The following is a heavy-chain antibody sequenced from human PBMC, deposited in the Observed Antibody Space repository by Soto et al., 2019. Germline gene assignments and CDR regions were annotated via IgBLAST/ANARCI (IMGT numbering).Heavy chain of an antibody. V-gene: IGHV3-33*01. J-gene: IGHJ4*02. Sequence: QVQLVESGGGVVQPGRSLRLSCAASGFTFSIYGAHWVRQAPGKGLEWVAVIWYDGSNKYYADSVKGRFTISRDDSKNTVFLQMNSLRAEDTAVYYCSRAITTGLVPDYWGQGTLVTVSA. D-gene: IGHD4-17*01. CDR3: SRAITTGLVPDY. CDR2: IWYDGSNK. CDR1: GFTFSIYG.